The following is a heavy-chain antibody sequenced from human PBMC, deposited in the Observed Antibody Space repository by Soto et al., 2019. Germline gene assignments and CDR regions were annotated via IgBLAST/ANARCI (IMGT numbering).Heavy chain of an antibody. CDR3: ARGLGGYCSSTSCFVWFDP. CDR1: GGSFSGYY. V-gene: IGHV4-34*01. D-gene: IGHD2-2*01. J-gene: IGHJ5*02. CDR2: INHSGST. Sequence: QVQLQQWGAGLLKPSETLSLTCAVYGGSFSGYYWSWIRQPPGKGLEWIGEINHSGSTNYNPSLKSRVTISVDPSKNQFSLKLSSVTAADTAVYYCARGLGGYCSSTSCFVWFDPWGQGTLVTVSS.